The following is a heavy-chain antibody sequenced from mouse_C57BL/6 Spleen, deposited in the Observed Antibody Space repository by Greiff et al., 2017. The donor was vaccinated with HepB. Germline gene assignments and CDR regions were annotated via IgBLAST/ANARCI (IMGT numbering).Heavy chain of an antibody. J-gene: IGHJ4*01. Sequence: EVKLMESGGDLVKPGGSLKLSCAASGFTFSSYGMSWVRQTPDKRLEWVATISSGGSYTYYPDSVKGRYTISRDNAKNTLYLQMSSLKYEDTAMYYCARRGGYYYGSSYDYYAMDYWGQGTSVTVSS. D-gene: IGHD1-1*01. CDR1: GFTFSSYG. V-gene: IGHV5-6*02. CDR3: ARRGGYYYGSSYDYYAMDY. CDR2: ISSGGSYT.